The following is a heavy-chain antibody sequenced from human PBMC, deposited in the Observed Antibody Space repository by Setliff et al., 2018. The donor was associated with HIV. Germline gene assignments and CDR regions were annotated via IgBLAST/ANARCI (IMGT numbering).Heavy chain of an antibody. J-gene: IGHJ4*02. D-gene: IGHD3-10*01. V-gene: IGHV1-24*01. CDR3: ATDQISDGSGSYPKSYFDY. CDR2: FDPEDGET. CDR1: GYTLTELS. Sequence: ASVKVSCKVSGYTLTELSMHWVRQAPGKGLEWMGGFDPEDGETIYAQKFQGRVTMTEDTSTDTADMELSSLRSEDTAVYYCATDQISDGSGSYPKSYFDYWGQGTLVTVSS.